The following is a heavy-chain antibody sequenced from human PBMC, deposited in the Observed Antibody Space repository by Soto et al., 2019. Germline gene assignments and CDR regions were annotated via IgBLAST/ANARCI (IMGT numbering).Heavy chain of an antibody. V-gene: IGHV3-23*01. Sequence: PGGSLRLSCAASGFTFSSDAMSWVRQAPGKGLEWVSAISGSGGSTYYADSVKGRFTISRDNSKNTLYLQMNSLRAEDTAVYYCAKEPWGYSGSYYFDYWGQGTLVTVSS. CDR2: ISGSGGST. D-gene: IGHD1-26*01. CDR3: AKEPWGYSGSYYFDY. CDR1: GFTFSSDA. J-gene: IGHJ4*02.